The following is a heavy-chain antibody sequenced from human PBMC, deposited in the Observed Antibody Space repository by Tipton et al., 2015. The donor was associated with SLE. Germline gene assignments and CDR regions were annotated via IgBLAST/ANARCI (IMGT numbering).Heavy chain of an antibody. CDR1: GFTFSSYA. D-gene: IGHD3-10*01. CDR3: ARATGGAFDI. V-gene: IGHV3-23*01. Sequence: SLRLSCAASGFTFSSYAMSWVRQAPGKGLEWVSAISGSGGSTSYADSVKGRFTISRDNAKNTLYLQMNSLRAEDTAVYYCARATGGAFDIWGQGTMVTVSS. J-gene: IGHJ3*02. CDR2: ISGSGGST.